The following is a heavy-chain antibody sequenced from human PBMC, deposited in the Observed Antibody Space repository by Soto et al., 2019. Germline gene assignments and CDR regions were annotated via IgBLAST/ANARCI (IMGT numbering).Heavy chain of an antibody. J-gene: IGHJ4*02. V-gene: IGHV3-64D*08. CDR2: ISSNGGST. CDR3: VKDKPGFGEPFYYFDY. CDR1: GFIFSSYA. Sequence: GGSLRLSCSASGFIFSSYAMHWVRQAPGKGLEYVSAISSNGGSTYYADSVKGRFTISRDNSKNTLYLQMSSLRAEDTAVYYCVKDKPGFGEPFYYFDYWGQGTLVTVSS. D-gene: IGHD3-10*01.